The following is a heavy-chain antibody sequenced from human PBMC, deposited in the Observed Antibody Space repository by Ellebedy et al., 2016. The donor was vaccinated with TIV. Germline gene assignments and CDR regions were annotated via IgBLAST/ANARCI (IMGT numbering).Heavy chain of an antibody. J-gene: IGHJ6*02. V-gene: IGHV1-8*01. D-gene: IGHD2-15*01. Sequence: ASVKVSCKASGYTFTSYDINWVRQATGQGLEWMGWMNPNSGNTGYAQKLQGRVTMTTDTYTSTAYMELRSLRSDDTAVYYCARDLDGYCSGGSCYLNVYYYYGMDVWGQGTTVTVSS. CDR2: MNPNSGNT. CDR1: GYTFTSYD. CDR3: ARDLDGYCSGGSCYLNVYYYYGMDV.